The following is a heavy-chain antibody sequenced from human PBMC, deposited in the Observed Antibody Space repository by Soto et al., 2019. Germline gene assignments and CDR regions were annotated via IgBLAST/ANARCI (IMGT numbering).Heavy chain of an antibody. J-gene: IGHJ4*02. V-gene: IGHV3-23*01. CDR3: AKDHKD. Sequence: EVQLLESGGNLIQPGGSPRLSCVASGFTFSSYAMSWVRQAPGKGLEWVSSISGGGFTTYYADSVKGRFTISRDNSKNTLYLQMNILRAEDTALYYCAKDHKDWGQGTLVTVSS. CDR1: GFTFSSYA. CDR2: ISGGGFTT.